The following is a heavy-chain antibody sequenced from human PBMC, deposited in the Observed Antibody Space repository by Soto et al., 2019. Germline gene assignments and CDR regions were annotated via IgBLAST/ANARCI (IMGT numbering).Heavy chain of an antibody. V-gene: IGHV1-2*04. Sequence: ASVKVSCKASGYTFTGYYMHWVRQAPGQGLEWMGWINPNSGGTNYAQKFQGWVTMTRDTSISTAYMELSRLRSDDTAVYYCASSNSGSDPYYFDYWGQGTLVTVSS. CDR3: ASSNSGSDPYYFDY. D-gene: IGHD1-26*01. CDR1: GYTFTGYY. CDR2: INPNSGGT. J-gene: IGHJ4*02.